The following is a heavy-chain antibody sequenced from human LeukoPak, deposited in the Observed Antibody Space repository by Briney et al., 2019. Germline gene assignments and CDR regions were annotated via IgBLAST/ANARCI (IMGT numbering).Heavy chain of an antibody. CDR2: ISGSGGST. V-gene: IGHV3-23*01. J-gene: IGHJ4*02. CDR1: GFTFSSYA. D-gene: IGHD5-18*01. CDR3: AKGWDGGEIYGLGESFDY. Sequence: GGSLRLSCAASGFTFSSYAMSWVRQAPGKGLEWVSAISGSGGSTYYADSVKGRFTISRDNSKNTLYLQMKSRRAEDTAGYYCAKGWDGGEIYGLGESFDYWGEGALVTVSS.